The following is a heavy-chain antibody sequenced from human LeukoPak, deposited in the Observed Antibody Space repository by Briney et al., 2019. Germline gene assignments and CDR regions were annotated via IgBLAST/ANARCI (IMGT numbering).Heavy chain of an antibody. CDR1: GGTFSSYA. Sequence: SVKVSCKASGGTFSSYAISWVRQAPGQGLEWMGGIIPIFGTANYAQKFQGRVTITADESTSTAYMELSSLRSEDMAVYYCAAEEVGGGYYGYYYYGMDVWGKGTTVTVSS. CDR3: AAEEVGGGYYGYYYYGMDV. D-gene: IGHD1-26*01. J-gene: IGHJ6*04. V-gene: IGHV1-69*01. CDR2: IIPIFGTA.